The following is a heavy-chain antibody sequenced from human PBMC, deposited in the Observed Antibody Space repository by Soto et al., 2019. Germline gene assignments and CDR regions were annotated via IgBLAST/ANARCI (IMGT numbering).Heavy chain of an antibody. CDR2: ISYDGSNK. J-gene: IGHJ6*02. CDR1: GFTFSSYG. CDR3: AKGGRGITIFGVVMSPYYYYGMDV. V-gene: IGHV3-30*18. D-gene: IGHD3-3*01. Sequence: GGSLRLSCAASGFTFSSYGMHWVRQAPGKGLKWVAVISYDGSNKYYADSVKGRFTISRDNSKNTLYLQMNSLRAEDTAVYYCAKGGRGITIFGVVMSPYYYYGMDVWGQGTTVTVSS.